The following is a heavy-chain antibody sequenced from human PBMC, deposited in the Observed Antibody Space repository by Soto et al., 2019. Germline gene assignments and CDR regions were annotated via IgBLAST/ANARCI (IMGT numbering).Heavy chain of an antibody. D-gene: IGHD1-1*01. CDR1: GFTFDDYA. J-gene: IGHJ4*02. Sequence: PGGSLRLSCTASGFTFDDYAVSWFRQAPGKGLEWVSFIRSKAYGGTTEYAASVKGRFSISKDDSKTIAYLQMNSLKTEDTAVYYCTRWKESYSDYWGQGTLVTVSS. CDR3: TRWKESYSDY. CDR2: IRSKAYGGTT. V-gene: IGHV3-49*03.